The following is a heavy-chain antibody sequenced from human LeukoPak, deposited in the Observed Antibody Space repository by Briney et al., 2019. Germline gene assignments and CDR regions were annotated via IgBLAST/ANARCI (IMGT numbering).Heavy chain of an antibody. CDR3: ARAARDNQSKYRNTLCWFDP. CDR1: GFTFSSYW. V-gene: IGHV3-7*03. Sequence: GGSLRLSCAASGFTFSSYWMSWVRQAPGKGLEWVANIKQDGSEKYYVDSVKGRFTISRDNAKNSLYLQMNSLRAEDTAVYYCARAARDNQSKYRNTLCWFDPWGQGTLVAVSS. J-gene: IGHJ5*02. D-gene: IGHD2/OR15-2a*01. CDR2: IKQDGSEK.